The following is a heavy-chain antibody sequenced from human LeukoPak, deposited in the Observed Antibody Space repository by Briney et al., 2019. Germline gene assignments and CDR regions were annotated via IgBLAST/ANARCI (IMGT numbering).Heavy chain of an antibody. CDR2: IKSKADGGTT. D-gene: IGHD1-26*01. Sequence: PRGSLRLSCAVSGVTLTSAWMNWVRQAPGKGLEWVGRIKSKADGGTTDYAAPVKGRFTISRDDSKNTLSLQMNSLKTEDTAVYYCSTGGSSYEGFDYWGQGTLVTVFS. V-gene: IGHV3-15*07. CDR1: GVTLTSAW. CDR3: STGGSSYEGFDY. J-gene: IGHJ4*02.